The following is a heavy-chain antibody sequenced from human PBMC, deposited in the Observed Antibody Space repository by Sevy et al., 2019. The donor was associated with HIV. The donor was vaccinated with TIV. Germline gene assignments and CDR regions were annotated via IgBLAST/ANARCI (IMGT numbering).Heavy chain of an antibody. CDR1: GYTFTSYD. CDR2: MNPNSGNT. V-gene: IGHV1-8*01. CDR3: ARGLLGYCSSTSCYLGAFDI. D-gene: IGHD2-2*01. Sequence: ASVKVSCKASGYTFTSYDINWVRQATGQGLEWMGWMNPNSGNTGYAQKFQGRVTMTRNTSISTAYMELSSLRSEDTAVYYCARGLLGYCSSTSCYLGAFDIWGQWTMVTVSS. J-gene: IGHJ3*02.